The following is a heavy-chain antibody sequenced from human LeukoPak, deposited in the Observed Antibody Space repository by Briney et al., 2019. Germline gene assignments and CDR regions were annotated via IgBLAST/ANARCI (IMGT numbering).Heavy chain of an antibody. J-gene: IGHJ6*02. CDR3: ARQPSIAKTYYYYGMDV. Sequence: GASVTVSCKASGYTFTSYDINWVRQATGQGLEWMGWMNPNSGNTGYAQKFQGRVTMTRNTSISTAYMELSSLRSEDTAVYYCARQPSIAKTYYYYGMDVWGQGTTVTVSS. CDR2: MNPNSGNT. D-gene: IGHD6-6*01. V-gene: IGHV1-8*01. CDR1: GYTFTSYD.